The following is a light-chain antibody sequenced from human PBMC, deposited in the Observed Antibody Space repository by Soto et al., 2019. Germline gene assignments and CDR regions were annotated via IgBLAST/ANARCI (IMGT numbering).Light chain of an antibody. V-gene: IGLV4-69*01. J-gene: IGLJ2*01. CDR1: SGHSSYA. CDR3: QTWDTGARVV. CDR2: LSSDGSH. Sequence: QAVLTQSPSASASLGASVKLTCTLSSGHSSYAIAWHQQQPEKGPRYLMKLSSDGSHSKGGGIPDRFSGSSSGAERYLTISSLQSEDEADYYCQTWDTGARVVFGGGTKLTVL.